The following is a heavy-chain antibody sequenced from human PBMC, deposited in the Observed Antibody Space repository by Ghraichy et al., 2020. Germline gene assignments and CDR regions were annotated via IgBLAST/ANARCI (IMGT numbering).Heavy chain of an antibody. Sequence: GGSLRLSCAASGFTFSSYSMNWVRQAPGKGLEWVSYISSSSSTIYYAYSVKGRFTISRDNAKNSLYLQMNSLRDEDTAVYYCARGAPGYCSSTSCYILPKEPQRQNWFDPWGQGTLVTVSS. D-gene: IGHD2-2*02. CDR3: ARGAPGYCSSTSCYILPKEPQRQNWFDP. J-gene: IGHJ5*02. CDR1: GFTFSSYS. V-gene: IGHV3-48*02. CDR2: ISSSSSTI.